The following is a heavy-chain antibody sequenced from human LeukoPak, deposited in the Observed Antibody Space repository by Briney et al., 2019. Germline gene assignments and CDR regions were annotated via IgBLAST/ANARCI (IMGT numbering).Heavy chain of an antibody. CDR1: GGSFSGYY. J-gene: IGHJ6*02. V-gene: IGHV4-34*01. CDR3: ARGYLVYYYYGMDV. Sequence: SETLSLTCAVYGGSFSGYYWSWIRQPPGKGLEWIGEINHSGSTNYNPSLKSRVTISVDTSKNQFSLKLSSVTAADTAVYYCARGYLVYYYYGMDVWGQGTTVTVSS. CDR2: INHSGST.